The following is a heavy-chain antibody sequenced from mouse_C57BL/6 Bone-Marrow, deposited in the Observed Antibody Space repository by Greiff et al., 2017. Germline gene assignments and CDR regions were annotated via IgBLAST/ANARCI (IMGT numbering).Heavy chain of an antibody. Sequence: EVQLQQSGPELVKPGASVKISCKASGYSFTDYNMNWVKQSNGKSLEWIGVINPNYGTTSYNQKFKGKATLTVDQSSTTAFMQLNSRTSEDSAGYYCARSYDYDYAMDYWGQGTSVTVSS. J-gene: IGHJ4*01. D-gene: IGHD2-4*01. V-gene: IGHV1-39*01. CDR1: GYSFTDYN. CDR2: INPNYGTT. CDR3: ARSYDYDYAMDY.